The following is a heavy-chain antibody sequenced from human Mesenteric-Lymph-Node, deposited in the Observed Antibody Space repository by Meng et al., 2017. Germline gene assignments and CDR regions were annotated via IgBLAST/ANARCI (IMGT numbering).Heavy chain of an antibody. Sequence: QVQLQESGPGLVKPSQTLSLTCSVSGDSITSSDYYWNWVRQPPGKGLEWIGYIYYSGNTFYNPSLKSQVTISVDTSKNQFSLKLTSVTAADTAVYYCAGLTFTNYFDPWGQGTLVTVSS. CDR3: AGLTFTNYFDP. CDR2: IYYSGNT. V-gene: IGHV4-30-4*01. J-gene: IGHJ5*02. D-gene: IGHD4/OR15-4a*01. CDR1: GDSITSSDYY.